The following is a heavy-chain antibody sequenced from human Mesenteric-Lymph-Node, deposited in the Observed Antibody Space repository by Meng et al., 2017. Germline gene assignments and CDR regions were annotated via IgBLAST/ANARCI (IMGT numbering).Heavy chain of an antibody. CDR1: GFTFSSYV. CDR2: ISYDGSNK. Sequence: VRLVWLGGGLVKPGESLRLSCAASGFTFSSYVMHWVRQAPGKGLEWVAVISYDGSNKYYADSVKGRFTISRDNSKNTLYLQMNSLRAEDTAVYYCARDPNEGREVVDYGGQGTLVTVSS. D-gene: IGHD1-26*01. CDR3: ARDPNEGREVVDY. J-gene: IGHJ4*02. V-gene: IGHV3-30*01.